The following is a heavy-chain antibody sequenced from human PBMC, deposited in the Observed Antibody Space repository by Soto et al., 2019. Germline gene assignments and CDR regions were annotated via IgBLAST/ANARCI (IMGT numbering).Heavy chain of an antibody. Sequence: GESLKISCKGSGYSFTSYWISWVRQMPGKGLEWMGRIDPSDSYTNYSPSFQGHVTISADKSISTAYLQWSSLKASDTAMYYCARRGNYYDSSGYSDAFDIWGQGTMVTVSS. CDR3: ARRGNYYDSSGYSDAFDI. CDR2: IDPSDSYT. D-gene: IGHD3-22*01. V-gene: IGHV5-10-1*01. CDR1: GYSFTSYW. J-gene: IGHJ3*02.